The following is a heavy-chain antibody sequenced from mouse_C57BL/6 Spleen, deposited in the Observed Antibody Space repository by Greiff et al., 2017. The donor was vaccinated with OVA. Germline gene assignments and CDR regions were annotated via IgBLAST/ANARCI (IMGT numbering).Heavy chain of an antibody. D-gene: IGHD1-1*01. CDR3: AREGITTVGFAY. J-gene: IGHJ3*01. CDR1: GYTFTSYW. Sequence: QVQLQQPGTELVKPGASVKLSCKASGYTFTSYWMHWVKQRPGQGLEWIGNINPSNGGTNYNEKFKSKATLTVDKSSSTAYMQLSSLTSEDSAVSYCAREGITTVGFAYWGQGTLVTVSA. V-gene: IGHV1-53*01. CDR2: INPSNGGT.